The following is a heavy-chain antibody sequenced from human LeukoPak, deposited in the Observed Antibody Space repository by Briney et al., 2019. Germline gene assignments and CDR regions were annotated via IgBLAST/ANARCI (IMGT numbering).Heavy chain of an antibody. J-gene: IGHJ3*02. D-gene: IGHD3-16*01. Sequence: PGGSLRLSCAASGFTFSSYGMHWVRQAPGKGLEWVAVIWYGGSNKYYADSVKGRFTISRDNSKNTLYLRMNSPRAEDTAVYYCAKELLFGFPEPAFDIWGQGTMVTVSS. V-gene: IGHV3-30*02. CDR3: AKELLFGFPEPAFDI. CDR1: GFTFSSYG. CDR2: IWYGGSNK.